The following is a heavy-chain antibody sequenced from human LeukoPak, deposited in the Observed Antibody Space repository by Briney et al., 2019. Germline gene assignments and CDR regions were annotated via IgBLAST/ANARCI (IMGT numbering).Heavy chain of an antibody. CDR3: ARNIAAAGTTTFDY. V-gene: IGHV3-7*03. Sequence: GGSLRLSCEVSGFSFSSYWMTWVRQAPGKGLEWVANINQHGSETYYVDSVKGRFIISRDNAKNSLFLQMNSLRPEDTALYYCARNIAAAGTTTFDYWGQGTLVTVSS. J-gene: IGHJ4*02. CDR1: GFSFSSYW. CDR2: INQHGSET. D-gene: IGHD6-13*01.